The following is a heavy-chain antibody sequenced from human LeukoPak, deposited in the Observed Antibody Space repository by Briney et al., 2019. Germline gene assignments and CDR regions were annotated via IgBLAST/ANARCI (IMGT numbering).Heavy chain of an antibody. CDR3: TATIHGTTADSEGYYPNWFDP. J-gene: IGHJ5*02. Sequence: TLRLSCAVSGAIFSRLSMNLLRQSPGKRLEWVSSISSASNYKSYADSVKGRFTISRDNGKTSLFLDMSSLRARDTAVYYCTATIHGTTADSEGYYPNWFDPGGQGTLVSVSS. D-gene: IGHD3-16*01. V-gene: IGHV3-21*06. CDR2: ISSASNYK. CDR1: GAIFSRLS.